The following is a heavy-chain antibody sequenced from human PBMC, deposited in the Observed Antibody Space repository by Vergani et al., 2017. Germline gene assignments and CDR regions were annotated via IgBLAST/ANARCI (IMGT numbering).Heavy chain of an antibody. CDR2: IGTAGDT. CDR3: AREINDYGDSYFDY. J-gene: IGHJ4*02. D-gene: IGHD4-17*01. V-gene: IGHV3-13*01. Sequence: EVQLVESGGGLVQPGGSLRLSCAASGFTFSSYDMHWVRQATGKGLEWVSAIGTAGDTYYPGSVKGRFTISRENAKNSLYLQMNSPRAGDTAVYYCAREINDYGDSYFDYWGQGTLVTVSS. CDR1: GFTFSSYD.